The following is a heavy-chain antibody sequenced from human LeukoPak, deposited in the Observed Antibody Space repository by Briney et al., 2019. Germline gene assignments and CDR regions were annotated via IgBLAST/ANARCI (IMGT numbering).Heavy chain of an antibody. CDR3: AREFHERIAVASEYYGMDV. V-gene: IGHV3-48*03. CDR2: ISSSGSTI. CDR1: GFTFSSYE. J-gene: IGHJ6*02. Sequence: PGGSLRLSCAASGFTFSSYEMNWVRQAPGKGLEWVSYISSSGSTIYYADSVKGRFTISRDNAKNSLYLQMNSLRAEDTAVYYCAREFHERIAVASEYYGMDVWGQGTTVTVSS. D-gene: IGHD6-19*01.